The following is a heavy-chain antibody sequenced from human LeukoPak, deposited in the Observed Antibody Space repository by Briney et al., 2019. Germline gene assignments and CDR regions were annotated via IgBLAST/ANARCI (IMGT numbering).Heavy chain of an antibody. CDR1: GFTFSSYS. CDR2: ISSSRSYI. Sequence: GGSLRLSCAASGFTFSSYSMNWVRQAPGKGVEWVSFISSSRSYIYYADSVKGRFTISRDNAKNSVSLQMNSLRAEDTAVYFCARPTWTNYMDVWGKGTAVTISS. D-gene: IGHD3/OR15-3a*01. CDR3: ARPTWTNYMDV. J-gene: IGHJ6*03. V-gene: IGHV3-21*01.